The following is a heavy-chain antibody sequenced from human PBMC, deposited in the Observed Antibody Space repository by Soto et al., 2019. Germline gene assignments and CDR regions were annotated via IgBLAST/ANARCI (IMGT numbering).Heavy chain of an antibody. CDR3: ARGPPYNSYSSSWYVHYHGMDV. D-gene: IGHD6-13*01. J-gene: IGHJ6*02. Sequence: QVQLQQWGAGLLKPSETLSLTCAVYGGSFSGYYWSWIRQPPGKGLEWIGEINHSGSTNYNPSLKSRVTISVDASKIQFSLKLSSVTAADTAVYYSARGPPYNSYSSSWYVHYHGMDVWGQGTTVTVSS. V-gene: IGHV4-34*01. CDR2: INHSGST. CDR1: GGSFSGYY.